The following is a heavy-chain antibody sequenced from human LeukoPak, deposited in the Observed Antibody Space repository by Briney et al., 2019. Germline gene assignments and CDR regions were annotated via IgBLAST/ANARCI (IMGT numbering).Heavy chain of an antibody. CDR1: GFPFNTYA. V-gene: IGHV3-48*03. CDR3: ARAYYYDS. D-gene: IGHD3-22*01. J-gene: IGHJ4*02. CDR2: ISSSGSTI. Sequence: GGSLRLSCSASGFPFNTYAIHWVRQAPGKGLEWVSYISSSGSTIYYADSVKGRFTISRDNAKNSLYLQMNSLRAEDTAVYYCARAYYYDSRGQGTLVTVSS.